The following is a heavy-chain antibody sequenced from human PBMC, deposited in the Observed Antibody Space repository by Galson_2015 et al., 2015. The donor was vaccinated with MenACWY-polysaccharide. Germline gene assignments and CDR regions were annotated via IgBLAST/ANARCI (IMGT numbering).Heavy chain of an antibody. Sequence: SLRLSCAASGFTFSTYAMSWVRQAPGKGLDWVSGIRSSGARTYYADSVKGRFTISRDNSKNTLYLQMDSLRADDTAIYYCAKARNVYPHWYFDLWGRGTLVTVSS. J-gene: IGHJ2*01. D-gene: IGHD3-10*02. V-gene: IGHV3-23*01. CDR3: AKARNVYPHWYFDL. CDR1: GFTFSTYA. CDR2: IRSSGART.